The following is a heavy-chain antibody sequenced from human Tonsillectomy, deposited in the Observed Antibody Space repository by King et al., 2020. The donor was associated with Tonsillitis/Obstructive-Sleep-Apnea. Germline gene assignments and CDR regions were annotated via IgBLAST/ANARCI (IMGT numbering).Heavy chain of an antibody. J-gene: IGHJ3*02. CDR3: GRGAVGATTTEGAFDI. CDR2: IYPGDSNT. Sequence: QLVQSGAEVKKPGESLKISCKGSGYTFTNYWIGWVRQMPGKGLEWMGIIYPGDSNTRYRPSFQGQVTISADKSISTAYLQWSSLKASDNAMYYCGRGAVGATTTEGAFDIWGQATMFTVSS. CDR1: GYTFTNYW. V-gene: IGHV5-51*03. D-gene: IGHD1-26*01.